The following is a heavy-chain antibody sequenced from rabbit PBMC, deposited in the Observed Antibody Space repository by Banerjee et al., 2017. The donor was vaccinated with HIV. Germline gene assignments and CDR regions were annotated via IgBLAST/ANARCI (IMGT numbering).Heavy chain of an antibody. Sequence: QEQLVESGGGLVQPEGSLTLTCTASGFSFSDRYWICWVRQAPGKGLEWIGCIDTGGTGQTAYANWAKGRFTVSKTSSTTVTLQMTSLPAADTATYFCARDDYNGYGCAFNLWGPGTLVTVS. CDR3: ARDDYNGYGCAFNL. D-gene: IGHD2-1*01. CDR2: IDTGGTGQT. J-gene: IGHJ4*01. V-gene: IGHV1S45*01. CDR1: GFSFSDRYW.